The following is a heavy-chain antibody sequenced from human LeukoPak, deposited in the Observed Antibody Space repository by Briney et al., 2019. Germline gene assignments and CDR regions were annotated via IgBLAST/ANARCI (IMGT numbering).Heavy chain of an antibody. CDR2: INPKRGDT. D-gene: IGHD3-16*01. J-gene: IGHJ5*02. V-gene: IGHV1-2*02. Sequence: ASVKVSCKASGYTFTGYYMHWVRQAPGQGLEWMGWINPKRGDTNYAQKFQGRVTMTRDTSISTVYMELSRLRSDDTAVYYCAGGDDYIWGSAFNWFDPWGQGTLVTVSS. CDR3: AGGDDYIWGSAFNWFDP. CDR1: GYTFTGYY.